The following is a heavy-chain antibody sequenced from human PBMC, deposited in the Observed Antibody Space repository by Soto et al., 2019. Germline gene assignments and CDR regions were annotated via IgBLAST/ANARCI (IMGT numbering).Heavy chain of an antibody. CDR2: IKEDESLK. V-gene: IGHV3-7*01. CDR3: ARGPF. CDR1: GVTFRTYW. J-gene: IGHJ4*02. Sequence: GGSLRLSCAVYGVTFRTYWMSWVRQAPGKGLEWVANIKEDESLKDYVDSVRGRFTIYGDDAKNSFYLQMRSLRVEDTAVYFCARGPFWGQGTLVTVSS.